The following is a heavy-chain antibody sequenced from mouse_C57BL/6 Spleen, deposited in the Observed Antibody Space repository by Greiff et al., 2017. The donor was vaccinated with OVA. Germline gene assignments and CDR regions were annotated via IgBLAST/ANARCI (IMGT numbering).Heavy chain of an antibody. CDR1: GYAFSSYW. J-gene: IGHJ3*01. CDR3: GRGDYGSSYGSY. V-gene: IGHV1-80*01. Sequence: VQLQQSGAELVKPGASVKISCKASGYAFSSYWMNWVKQRPGKGLEWIGQIYPGDGDTNYNGKFKGKATLTADKSSSTAYMQLSSLTSEDSAVYFCGRGDYGSSYGSYWGQGTLVTVSA. D-gene: IGHD1-1*01. CDR2: IYPGDGDT.